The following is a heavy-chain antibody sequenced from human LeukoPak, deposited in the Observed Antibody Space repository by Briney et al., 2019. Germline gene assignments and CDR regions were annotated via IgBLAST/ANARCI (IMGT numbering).Heavy chain of an antibody. CDR3: ARGGCSSTSCYAYDY. D-gene: IGHD2-2*01. V-gene: IGHV1-2*02. Sequence: ASVKVSCKASGYTFTDYNMHWVRQAPGQGLEWMGWINPYSGVTNYAQKFQARVTMTRDTSRTAYMEMSSLESEDTAVYYCARGGCSSTSCYAYDYWGQGTLVTVSS. J-gene: IGHJ4*02. CDR2: INPYSGVT. CDR1: GYTFTDYN.